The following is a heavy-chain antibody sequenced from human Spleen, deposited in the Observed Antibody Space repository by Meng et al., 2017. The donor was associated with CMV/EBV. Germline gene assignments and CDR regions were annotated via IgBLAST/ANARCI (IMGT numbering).Heavy chain of an antibody. CDR3: ARTVRWEDYFDY. J-gene: IGHJ4*02. Sequence: CAASGFTFSNYWMMWVRQAPGKGLEWVANIQQDGSVKYYVASVRGRFTISRDNSKNSLYLQMNTLRAEDTAVYYCARTVRWEDYFDYRGQGTLVTVSS. V-gene: IGHV3-7*01. CDR2: IQQDGSVK. CDR1: GFTFSNYW. D-gene: IGHD1-26*01.